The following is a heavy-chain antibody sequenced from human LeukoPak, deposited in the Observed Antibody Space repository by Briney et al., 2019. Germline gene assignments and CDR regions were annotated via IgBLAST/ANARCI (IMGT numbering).Heavy chain of an antibody. D-gene: IGHD3-10*01. CDR3: ARQTYGSGSWIDAFDI. CDR2: ISYDGSNK. Sequence: PGRSLRLSCAASGFTFSSYAMHWVRQAPGKGLEWVAVISYDGSNKYYADSVKGRFTISRDNSKNTLYLQMNSLRAEDTAVYYCARQTYGSGSWIDAFDIWGQGTMVTVSS. J-gene: IGHJ3*02. CDR1: GFTFSSYA. V-gene: IGHV3-30-3*01.